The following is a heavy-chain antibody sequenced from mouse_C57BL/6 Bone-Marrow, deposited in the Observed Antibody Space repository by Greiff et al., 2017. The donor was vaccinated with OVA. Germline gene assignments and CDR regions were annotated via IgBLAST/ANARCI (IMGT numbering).Heavy chain of an antibody. D-gene: IGHD2-4*01. J-gene: IGHJ4*01. CDR1: GFSLTSYG. Sequence: VQLVESGPGLVAPSQSLSITCTVSGFSLTSYGVHWVRQPPGKGLEWLVVIWSDGSTTYNSALKSRLSISKDNSKSQVFLKMNSLQTDDTAMYYCARHGGLGDYYAMDYWGQGTSVTVSS. V-gene: IGHV2-6*03. CDR2: IWSDGST. CDR3: ARHGGLGDYYAMDY.